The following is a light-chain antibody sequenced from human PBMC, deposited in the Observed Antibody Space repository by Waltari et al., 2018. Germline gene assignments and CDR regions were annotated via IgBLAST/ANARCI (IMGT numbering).Light chain of an antibody. Sequence: QSVVTQPASVSGSPGQSISISCPGTSNDIGANDYFSWYQQHPGRAPQLVIYDVSVRPSGVSIRFSGSKSGNTASLTISGLQAEDEALYYCSSYTLTNPVVFGGGTKLTVL. J-gene: IGLJ2*01. CDR1: SNDIGANDY. CDR2: DVS. CDR3: SSYTLTNPVV. V-gene: IGLV2-14*03.